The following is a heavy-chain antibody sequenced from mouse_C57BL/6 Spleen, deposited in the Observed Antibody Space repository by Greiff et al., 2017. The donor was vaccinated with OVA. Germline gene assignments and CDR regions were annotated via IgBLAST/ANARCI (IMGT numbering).Heavy chain of an antibody. CDR1: GYTFTSYW. Sequence: QVQLQQPGAELVKPGASVKMSCKASGYTFTSYWITWVKQRPGPGLEWIGDIYPGSGSTNYNEKFKSKATLTVDTSSSTAYMQLSSLTSEDSAVYYCARGADYYGSSYGWYFDVWGTGTTVTVSS. CDR2: IYPGSGST. D-gene: IGHD1-1*01. CDR3: ARGADYYGSSYGWYFDV. J-gene: IGHJ1*03. V-gene: IGHV1-55*01.